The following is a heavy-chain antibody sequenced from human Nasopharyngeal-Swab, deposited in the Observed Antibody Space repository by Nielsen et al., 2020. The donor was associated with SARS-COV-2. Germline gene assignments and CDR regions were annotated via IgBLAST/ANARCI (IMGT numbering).Heavy chain of an antibody. J-gene: IGHJ4*02. CDR1: GGSFSAYY. CDR2: INHRGST. CDR3: ARGRSSGWFHYYFDY. V-gene: IGHV4-34*01. Sequence: GSLRLSCAVYGGSFSAYYWSWIRQPPGKGLEWIGEINHRGSTHYNPSLKSRVTISVDTYKNHFSLKLSSVTAADTAVYYCARGRSSGWFHYYFDYWGQGTLVTVSS. D-gene: IGHD6-19*01.